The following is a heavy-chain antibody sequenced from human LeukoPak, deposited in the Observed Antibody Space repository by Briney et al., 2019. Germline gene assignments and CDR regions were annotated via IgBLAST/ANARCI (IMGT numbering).Heavy chain of an antibody. CDR2: ISYDGSNK. CDR3: ARAGGGQLVNYYYGMDV. V-gene: IGHV3-30*19. CDR1: GFTFSGYG. D-gene: IGHD6-6*01. Sequence: GGSLRLSCAASGFTFSGYGMHWVRQAPGKGLEWVAVISYDGSNKYYADSVKGRFTISRDNSKNTLYLQMNSLRAEDTAVYYCARAGGGQLVNYYYGMDVWGQGTTVTVSS. J-gene: IGHJ6*02.